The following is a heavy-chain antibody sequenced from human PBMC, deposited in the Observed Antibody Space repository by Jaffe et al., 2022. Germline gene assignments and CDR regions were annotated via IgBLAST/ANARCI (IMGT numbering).Heavy chain of an antibody. CDR2: IYYSGST. D-gene: IGHD2-15*01. V-gene: IGHV4-39*01. CDR1: GGSISSSSYY. Sequence: QLQLQESGPGLVKPSETLSLTCTVSGGSISSSSYYWGWIRQPPGKGLEWIGSIYYSGSTYYNPSLKSRVTISVDTSKNQFSLKLSSVTAADTAVYYCARHGPGYCSGGSCYSGWFDPWGQGTLVTVSS. CDR3: ARHGPGYCSGGSCYSGWFDP. J-gene: IGHJ5*02.